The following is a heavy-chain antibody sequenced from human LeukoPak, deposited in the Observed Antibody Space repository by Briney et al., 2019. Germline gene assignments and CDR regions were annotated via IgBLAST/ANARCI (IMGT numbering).Heavy chain of an antibody. D-gene: IGHD3-3*01. Sequence: PGGSLRLSCAASGFTFSSYSMNWVRQAPGKGLEWVSSISSSSSYIYYADSVKGRFTISRDNAKNSLYLQMNSLRAEDTAVYYCTTDYFWSGYLEVDYWGQGTLVTVSS. CDR1: GFTFSSYS. CDR2: ISSSSSYI. V-gene: IGHV3-21*01. J-gene: IGHJ4*02. CDR3: TTDYFWSGYLEVDY.